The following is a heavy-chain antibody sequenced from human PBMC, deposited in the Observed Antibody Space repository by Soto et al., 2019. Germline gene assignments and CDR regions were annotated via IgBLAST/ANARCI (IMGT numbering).Heavy chain of an antibody. J-gene: IGHJ4*02. D-gene: IGHD3-22*01. Sequence: HPGGSLRLSCAASGFTFSSYGMHWVRQAPGKGLEWVAVIWYDGSNKYYADSVKGRFTISRDNSKNTLYLQMNSLRAEDTAVYYCAIRASYYDSSGYFDYWGQGTLVTVPS. CDR1: GFTFSSYG. CDR2: IWYDGSNK. CDR3: AIRASYYDSSGYFDY. V-gene: IGHV3-33*01.